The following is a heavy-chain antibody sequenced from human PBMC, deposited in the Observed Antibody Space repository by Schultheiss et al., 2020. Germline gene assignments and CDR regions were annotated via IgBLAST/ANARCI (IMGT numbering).Heavy chain of an antibody. CDR3: ATVQTPNSSAWYGYFDL. CDR2: IYYSGST. Sequence: SETLSLTCTVSGGSISSGGYYWSWIRQPPGKGLEWIGYIYYSGSTNYNPSLKSRVTMSVDTSKNQFSLKLSSVTAADTAVYYCATVQTPNSSAWYGYFDLWGRGTLVTGSS. J-gene: IGHJ2*01. CDR1: GGSISSGGYY. D-gene: IGHD3-22*01. V-gene: IGHV4-61*08.